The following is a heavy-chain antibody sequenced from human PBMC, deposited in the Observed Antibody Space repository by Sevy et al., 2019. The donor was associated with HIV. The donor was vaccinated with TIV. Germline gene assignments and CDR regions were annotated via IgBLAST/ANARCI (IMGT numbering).Heavy chain of an antibody. D-gene: IGHD3-22*01. V-gene: IGHV3-49*03. J-gene: IGHJ1*01. Sequence: GGSLRLSCTASGFTFGDYAMSWFRQAPGKGLEWVGFIRSKAYGGTTEYAASVKGRFTISRHDSKSIAYLQMNSLKTEDTAVYYCTRGMNSYYYDSSGYYSEYFQHWGQGTLVTVS. CDR1: GFTFGDYA. CDR2: IRSKAYGGTT. CDR3: TRGMNSYYYDSSGYYSEYFQH.